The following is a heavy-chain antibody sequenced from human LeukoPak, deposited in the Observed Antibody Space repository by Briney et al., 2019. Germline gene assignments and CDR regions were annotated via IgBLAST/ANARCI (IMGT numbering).Heavy chain of an antibody. CDR3: AKRRYDSSGHFDS. J-gene: IGHJ4*02. Sequence: GGSLRLSCAASGFTVSGYSMSWVRQAPGKGLEWVSAISGSGSYTDYADSVKGRFTISKDNSKNTLYMRMSSLRAEDTAVYYCAKRRYDSSGHFDSWGQGTLVTVS. CDR1: GFTVSGYS. D-gene: IGHD3-22*01. V-gene: IGHV3-23*01. CDR2: ISGSGSYT.